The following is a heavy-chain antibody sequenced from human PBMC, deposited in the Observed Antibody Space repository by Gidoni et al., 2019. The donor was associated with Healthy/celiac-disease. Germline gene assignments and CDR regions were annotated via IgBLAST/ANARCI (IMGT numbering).Heavy chain of an antibody. CDR2: LIPILGIA. D-gene: IGHD3-3*01. CDR3: ARPDFWSGYYYDAFDI. V-gene: IGHV1-69*04. Sequence: QVQLVQSGAEVKKPGSSVKVSCKASGGTFSSYAISWVRQAPGQGLEWMGRLIPILGIANYAQKFQGRVTITADKSTSTAYMELSSLRSEDTAVYYCARPDFWSGYYYDAFDIWGQGTMVTVSS. J-gene: IGHJ3*02. CDR1: GGTFSSYA.